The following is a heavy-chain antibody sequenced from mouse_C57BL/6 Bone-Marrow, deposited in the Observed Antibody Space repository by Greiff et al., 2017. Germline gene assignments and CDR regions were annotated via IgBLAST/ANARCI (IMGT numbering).Heavy chain of an antibody. CDR2: INPSSGYT. V-gene: IGHV1-4*01. CDR1: GFTFTSYT. J-gene: IGHJ3*01. Sequence: QVQLQQSGAELARPGASVKMSCKASGFTFTSYTMHWIKQRPGQGLEWIGYINPSSGYTKYNQKFKDKATLTDDKSSSTAYMQLSSLTSEDSAVYYCARGPSFAYWGQGTLVTVSA. D-gene: IGHD3-3*01. CDR3: ARGPSFAY.